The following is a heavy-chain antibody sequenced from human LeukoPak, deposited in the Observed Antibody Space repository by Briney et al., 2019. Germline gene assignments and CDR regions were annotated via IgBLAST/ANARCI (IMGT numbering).Heavy chain of an antibody. V-gene: IGHV4-39*01. CDR2: INHSRST. CDR3: ARHHGPTYYYDSSGYYFDY. D-gene: IGHD3-22*01. J-gene: IGHJ4*02. CDR1: GGSLSSSSYY. Sequence: SETLSLTCTVSGGSLSSSSYYWGWIRQPPGKGLEWIGEINHSRSTNYNPSLKSRVTISVDTSKNQFYLKLSSVTAADTAVYYCARHHGPTYYYDSSGYYFDYWGQGTLVTVSS.